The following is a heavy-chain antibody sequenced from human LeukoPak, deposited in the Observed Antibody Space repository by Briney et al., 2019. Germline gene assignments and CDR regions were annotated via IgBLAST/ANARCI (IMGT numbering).Heavy chain of an antibody. D-gene: IGHD5-12*01. J-gene: IGHJ4*02. CDR3: ARARRGYSGYDCEY. CDR1: GFTFSSYG. CDR2: IWYDGSNK. Sequence: GRSLRLSCAASGFTFSSYGMHWVRQAPGKGLEWVAIIWYDGSNKYYADSVKGRFTVSRDNAKNSLYLQMDSLRAEDTAVYYCARARRGYSGYDCEYWGQGTLVTVSS. V-gene: IGHV3-33*01.